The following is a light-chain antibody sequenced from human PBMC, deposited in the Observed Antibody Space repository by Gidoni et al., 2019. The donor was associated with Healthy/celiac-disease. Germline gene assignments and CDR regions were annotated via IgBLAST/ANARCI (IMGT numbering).Light chain of an antibody. CDR3: QVWDSSSDHRGV. J-gene: IGLJ1*01. CDR1: NIGSKR. CDR2: EDS. Sequence: SYVLTQPPSVSVAPGQTARITCGGNNIGSKRVHWYQQKPGQAPVLVVYEDSDRPSGIPERFSGSNAGNTATLTSSRVEAGEEADYYCQVWDSSSDHRGVFGTGTKVTVL. V-gene: IGLV3-21*02.